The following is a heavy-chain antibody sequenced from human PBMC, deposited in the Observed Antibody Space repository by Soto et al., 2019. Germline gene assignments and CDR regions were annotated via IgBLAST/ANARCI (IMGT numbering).Heavy chain of an antibody. CDR2: IWYDGSNK. CDR1: GFTFSSYG. J-gene: IGHJ3*02. V-gene: IGHV3-33*01. Sequence: GGSLRLSCAASGFTFSSYGMHWVRQAPGKGLEWVAVIWYDGSNKYYADSVKGRFTISRDNSKNTLYLQMNSLRAEDTAVYYCSRAMVKARGAFDIWGQGTMVTVSS. CDR3: SRAMVKARGAFDI. D-gene: IGHD2-8*01.